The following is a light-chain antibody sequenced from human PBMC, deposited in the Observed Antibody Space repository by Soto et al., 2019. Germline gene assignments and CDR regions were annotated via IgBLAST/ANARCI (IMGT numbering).Light chain of an antibody. CDR2: EVS. J-gene: IGLJ2*01. Sequence: QSVLTQPASVSGSPGQSITISCTGTSSDVGGYNYVSWYQQHPGKAPKLMIYEVSNRPSGVSNRFSGSKSGNTASLTISGLQAEDEADYYCSSYTSSITDVVFGGGTKLTVL. CDR1: SSDVGGYNY. CDR3: SSYTSSITDVV. V-gene: IGLV2-14*01.